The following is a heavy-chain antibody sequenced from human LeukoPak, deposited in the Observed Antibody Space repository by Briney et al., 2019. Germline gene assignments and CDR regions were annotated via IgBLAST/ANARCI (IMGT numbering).Heavy chain of an antibody. Sequence: PGGSLRLSCAASGFTFTTYWMYWVRQAPGQGLVWVSRINTEGTSIAYADSVKGRFTISRDNSKNTLYLQINSLRPEDTAVYYCAKDQSQWGQGTLVIVSS. CDR1: GFTFTTYW. V-gene: IGHV3-74*01. CDR2: INTEGTSI. J-gene: IGHJ4*02. CDR3: AKDQSQ.